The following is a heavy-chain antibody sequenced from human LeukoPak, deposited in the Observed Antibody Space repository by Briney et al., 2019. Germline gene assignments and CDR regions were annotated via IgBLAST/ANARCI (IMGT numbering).Heavy chain of an antibody. CDR2: ISSSSTYM. V-gene: IGHV3-21*01. Sequence: PGGSLRLSCVASGFTFSSYSMNWVRQAPGKGLEWVSSISSSSTYMFYGDSMKGRFTISRDNAKSSLYLRMNSLRAEDTAVYYCARDRSGSYPETYGMDVWGQGTTVTVSS. D-gene: IGHD1-26*01. CDR1: GFTFSSYS. CDR3: ARDRSGSYPETYGMDV. J-gene: IGHJ6*02.